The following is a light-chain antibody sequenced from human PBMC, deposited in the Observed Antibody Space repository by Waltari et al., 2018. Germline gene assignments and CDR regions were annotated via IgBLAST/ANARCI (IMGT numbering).Light chain of an antibody. CDR3: AAWDDSLNGRWV. Sequence: QSEMSQPPSVSGTPGQTVTISCSGRSSNVGSNVVNWYQQLPGTAPKLLIYRNAQRPSGVPARFSGAKSGTSASLAISGLQSEDEADYYCAAWDDSLNGRWVFGAGTKLTVL. CDR1: SSNVGSNV. CDR2: RNA. J-gene: IGLJ2*01. V-gene: IGLV1-44*01.